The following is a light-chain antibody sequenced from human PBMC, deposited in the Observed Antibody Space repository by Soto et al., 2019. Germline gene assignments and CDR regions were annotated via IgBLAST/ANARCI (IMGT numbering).Light chain of an antibody. V-gene: IGKV3-15*01. CDR2: GAA. CDR1: QSVSSN. Sequence: EIVMTQSPATLSVSPGERVTLSCRASQSVSSNLAWYQQKPGQPPRLLISGAATRATGIPARFSGSGSGTEFTLTISSLQSEDFAVYDCQQYNNWPPYTFGQGTKLEIK. J-gene: IGKJ2*01. CDR3: QQYNNWPPYT.